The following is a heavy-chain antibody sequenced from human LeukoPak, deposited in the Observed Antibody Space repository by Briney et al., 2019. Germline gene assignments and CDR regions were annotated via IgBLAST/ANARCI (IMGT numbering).Heavy chain of an antibody. D-gene: IGHD3-3*01. CDR2: ITGSGGGS. J-gene: IGHJ4*02. Sequence: GGSLRLSCAASGFTFSIYAMSWVRQAPGKGLEWVSIITGSGGGSYYADSVKGRFTLSRDNSKNTLYLQMNSLRAEDTAVYFCAKKSLWSGPFDYWGQGTLVTVFS. CDR3: AKKSLWSGPFDY. CDR1: GFTFSIYA. V-gene: IGHV3-23*01.